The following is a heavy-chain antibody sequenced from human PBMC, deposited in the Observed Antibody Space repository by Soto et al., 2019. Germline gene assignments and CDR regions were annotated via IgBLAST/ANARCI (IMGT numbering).Heavy chain of an antibody. D-gene: IGHD3-3*02. CDR1: GGSISSYY. CDR3: ARDRLANYYYSYGMDV. J-gene: IGHJ6*02. V-gene: IGHV4-59*01. CDR2: IYYSGST. Sequence: QVQLQESGPGLVKPSETLSLTCTVSGGSISSYYWSWIRQPPGKGLEWIGYIYYSGSTNYNPSLKSRVTISXDTXKXPFSLKLSSVTAADTAVYYCARDRLANYYYSYGMDVWGQGTTVTVSS.